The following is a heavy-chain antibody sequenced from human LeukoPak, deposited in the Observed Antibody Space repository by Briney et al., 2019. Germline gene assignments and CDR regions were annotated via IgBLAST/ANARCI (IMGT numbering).Heavy chain of an antibody. Sequence: GGSLRLSCAASGFTFSSYAMHWVRQAPGKGLEWVAVISYDGSNKYYADSVKGRFTISRDNSKNTLYLQMNSLRAEDTTVYYCARDSTGTTDYWGQGTLVTVSS. D-gene: IGHD1-7*01. CDR2: ISYDGSNK. J-gene: IGHJ4*02. CDR1: GFTFSSYA. V-gene: IGHV3-30*04. CDR3: ARDSTGTTDY.